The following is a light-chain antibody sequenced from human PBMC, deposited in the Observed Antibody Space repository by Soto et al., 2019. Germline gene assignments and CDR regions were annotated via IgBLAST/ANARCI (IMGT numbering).Light chain of an antibody. Sequence: QPVLTQPASVSGSPGQSITISCTGTSSDVGSYNLVSWYQQHPGKAPKLMIYEGSKRPSGVSNRFSGSKSGNTASLTISGLQAEDEADYYCCSYTDSNTLVFGGGTKVTVL. J-gene: IGLJ2*01. CDR3: CSYTDSNTLV. CDR1: SSDVGSYNL. V-gene: IGLV2-23*01. CDR2: EGS.